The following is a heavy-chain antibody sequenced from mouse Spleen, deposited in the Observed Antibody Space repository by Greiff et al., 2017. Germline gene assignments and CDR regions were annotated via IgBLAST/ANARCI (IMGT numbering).Heavy chain of an antibody. V-gene: IGHV1-52*01. J-gene: IGHJ4*01. D-gene: IGHD1-2*01. CDR2: IDPSDSET. CDR1: GYTFTSYW. CDR3: ARGDSLRLYAMDY. Sequence: QVQLQQPGAELVRPGSSVKLSCKASGYTFTSYWMHWVKQRPIQGLEWIGNIDPSDSETHYNQKFKDKATLTVDKSSSTAYMQLSSLTSEDSAVYYCARGDSLRLYAMDYWGQGTSVTVSS.